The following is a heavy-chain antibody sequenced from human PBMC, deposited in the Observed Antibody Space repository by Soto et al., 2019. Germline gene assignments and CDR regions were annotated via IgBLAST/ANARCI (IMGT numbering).Heavy chain of an antibody. Sequence: SETLSVTCTVSCGSMISYYWSWIRQTSGRGLDCIGCIYYAGSNHYNPSLNSRITIYVDTSMSQFSMTVTSVTAADTAVYYCARWIVATETSDSWGQGTSVTVSS. D-gene: IGHD5-12*01. V-gene: IGHV4-59*08. CDR3: ARWIVATETSDS. J-gene: IGHJ4*02. CDR2: IYYAGSN. CDR1: CGSMISYY.